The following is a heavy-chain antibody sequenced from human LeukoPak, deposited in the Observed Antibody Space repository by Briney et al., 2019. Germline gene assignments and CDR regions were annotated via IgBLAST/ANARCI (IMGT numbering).Heavy chain of an antibody. V-gene: IGHV3-11*05. CDR1: GFTFSDYY. J-gene: IGHJ5*02. Sequence: GGSLRLSCAASGFTFSDYYLGWIRQAPGKGLEWISYISGSSSHINYADSVKGRFTISRDNSKNSLYLQMNSLRTEDTALYYCAKGATDYYDSSGSQTWGQGTLVTVSS. CDR3: AKGATDYYDSSGSQT. D-gene: IGHD3-22*01. CDR2: ISGSSSHI.